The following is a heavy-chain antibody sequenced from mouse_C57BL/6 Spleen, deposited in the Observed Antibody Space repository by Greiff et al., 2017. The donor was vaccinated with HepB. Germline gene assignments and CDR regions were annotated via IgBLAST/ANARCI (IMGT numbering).Heavy chain of an antibody. Sequence: VQLQQPGAELVKPGASVKMSCKASGYTFTSYWITWVKQRPGQGLEWIGDIYPGSGSTNYNEKFKSKATLTVGTSSSTAYMQLSSLTSEDSAVYYCARGGYYGTKSYFDYWGQGTTLTVSS. V-gene: IGHV1-55*01. CDR3: ARGGYYGTKSYFDY. J-gene: IGHJ2*01. CDR1: GYTFTSYW. CDR2: IYPGSGST. D-gene: IGHD1-1*01.